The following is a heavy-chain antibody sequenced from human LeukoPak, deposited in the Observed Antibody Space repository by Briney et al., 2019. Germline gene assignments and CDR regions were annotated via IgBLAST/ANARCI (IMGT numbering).Heavy chain of an antibody. J-gene: IGHJ3*02. CDR1: GGSISGGGSC. CDR3: ARDDWAGAFDI. CDR2: IYHSGST. D-gene: IGHD2-21*01. Sequence: SQTLSLTCAVSGGSISGGGSCWSWIRQPPGKGLGWIGYIYHSGSTYDNLSLKSRVTISVARSKNQFSLKLSSVTAADTAVYYCARDDWAGAFDIWGQGTMVTVSS. V-gene: IGHV4-30-2*01.